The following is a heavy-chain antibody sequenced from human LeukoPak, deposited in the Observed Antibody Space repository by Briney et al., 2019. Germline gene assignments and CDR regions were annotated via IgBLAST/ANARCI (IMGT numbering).Heavy chain of an antibody. CDR1: GFTFNDYY. CDR2: ISAGGYPI. V-gene: IGHV3-11*04. CDR3: VMTAGPPTDH. D-gene: IGHD2-21*02. J-gene: IGHJ4*01. Sequence: PGGSLRLSCTGSGFTFNDYYMSWVRQAPGKGLEWLSFISAGGYPIYYADSVRGRLTISRDTAKNSLYPQMNSLRVEDTAVYYCVMTAGPPTDHWGQGALVTVSS.